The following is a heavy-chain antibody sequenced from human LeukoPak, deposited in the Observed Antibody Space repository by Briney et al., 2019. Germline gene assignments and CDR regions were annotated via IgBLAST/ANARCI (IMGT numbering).Heavy chain of an antibody. D-gene: IGHD2-15*01. Sequence: SETLSLTCAVSGGSISSSNWWSWVRQPPGKGLEWIGEIYHSGSTNYNPSLKSRVTISVDKSKNQFSLKLSSVTAADTAVYYCARGYCSGGSCYQTFDYWGQGTLVTVSS. CDR1: GGSISSSNW. J-gene: IGHJ4*02. V-gene: IGHV4-4*02. CDR2: IYHSGST. CDR3: ARGYCSGGSCYQTFDY.